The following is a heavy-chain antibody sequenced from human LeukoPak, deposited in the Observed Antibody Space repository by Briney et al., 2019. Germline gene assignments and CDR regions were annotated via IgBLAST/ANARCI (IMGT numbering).Heavy chain of an antibody. Sequence: GGSLRLSCAASGFTFSNYWMHWVRQAPGKGLVWVSRITSDGSSTSYADSVRGRFTVSRDNAKNTLYLQMNSLRAEDTAVYYCARASTPGCPFDYWGQGTLVTVSS. CDR2: ITSDGSST. CDR1: GFTFSNYW. V-gene: IGHV3-74*01. J-gene: IGHJ4*02. CDR3: ARASTPGCPFDY.